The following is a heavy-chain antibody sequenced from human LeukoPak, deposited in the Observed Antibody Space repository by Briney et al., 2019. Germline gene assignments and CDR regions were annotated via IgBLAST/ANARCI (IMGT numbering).Heavy chain of an antibody. Sequence: GGSLRLSCAASGFTFSSYWMHWVRQAPGKGPVWVARTNRDGSSTAYADSVKGRFTISKDNAKNTLYLLMNSLRAEDTAVYYCARDSLEWYIFDYWGQGTLVTVSS. J-gene: IGHJ4*02. CDR1: GFTFSSYW. CDR2: TNRDGSST. CDR3: ARDSLEWYIFDY. D-gene: IGHD3-3*01. V-gene: IGHV3-74*01.